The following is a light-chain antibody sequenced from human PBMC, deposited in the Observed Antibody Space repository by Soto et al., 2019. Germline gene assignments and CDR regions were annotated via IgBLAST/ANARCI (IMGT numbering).Light chain of an antibody. J-gene: IGLJ1*01. Sequence: QSVLTHPPSASGSPGQSVTISCTGTSSDVGGYNYVSWYQQHPGKAPKLMIYEVSKRPSGVPDRFSGSKSGNTASLTVSGLQAEDEADYYCSSYAGSNNFGVFGTGTKSPS. V-gene: IGLV2-8*01. CDR1: SSDVGGYNY. CDR2: EVS. CDR3: SSYAGSNNFGV.